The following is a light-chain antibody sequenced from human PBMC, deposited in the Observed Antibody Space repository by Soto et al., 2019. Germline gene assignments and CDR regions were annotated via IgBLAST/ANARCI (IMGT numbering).Light chain of an antibody. CDR3: SSYAGSNKYVV. V-gene: IGLV2-8*01. J-gene: IGLJ2*01. CDR1: SSDVGSYNY. CDR2: EVN. Sequence: QSALTQPPSASGSPGQSVTIFCTGSSSDVGSYNYVSWYQQNPGNAPKLVIYEVNKRPSGVPDRFSGSKSGNTASLTVSGLQAEDEADYYCSSYAGSNKYVVFGGGTQLTVL.